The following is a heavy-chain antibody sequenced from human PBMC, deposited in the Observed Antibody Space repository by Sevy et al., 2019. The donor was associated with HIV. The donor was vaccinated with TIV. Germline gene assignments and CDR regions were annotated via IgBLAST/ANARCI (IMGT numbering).Heavy chain of an antibody. J-gene: IGHJ5*02. V-gene: IGHV1-18*01. CDR2: ISAYNGNT. D-gene: IGHD3-10*01. Sequence: ASVKVSCKASGYTFTSYGISWVRQAPGQGLEWMGWISAYNGNTNYAQKLQGRVTMTTDTSTSTAYMELRSLRSDDTAVYYCARTYYYGSGSSNWFDPWGQGTMVTVSS. CDR3: ARTYYYGSGSSNWFDP. CDR1: GYTFTSYG.